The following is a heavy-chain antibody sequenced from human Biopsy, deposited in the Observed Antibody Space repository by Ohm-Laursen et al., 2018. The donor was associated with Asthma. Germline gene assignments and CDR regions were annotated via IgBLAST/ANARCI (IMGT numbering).Heavy chain of an antibody. CDR2: ISAYNGNT. J-gene: IGHJ6*02. V-gene: IGHV1-18*04. D-gene: IGHD1-7*01. CDR3: ARDPHNSYLASLRTKFNYYYYGMDV. Sequence: SVKVSCNPSGYTFTSYGISWVRQAPGQGLEWMGWISAYNGNTNYAQKLQGRVTMTTDTSTSTAYMELRSLRSDDTAVYYCARDPHNSYLASLRTKFNYYYYGMDVWGQGTTVTVSS. CDR1: GYTFTSYG.